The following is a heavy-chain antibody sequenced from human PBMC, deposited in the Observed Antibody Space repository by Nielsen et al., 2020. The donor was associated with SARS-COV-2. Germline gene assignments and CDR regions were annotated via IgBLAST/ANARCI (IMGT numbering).Heavy chain of an antibody. CDR1: GYTFSNYY. V-gene: IGHV1-46*01. CDR3: ARSEIPDFFQH. J-gene: IGHJ1*01. Sequence: ASVKVSCKTSGYTFSNYYVHWVRQAPGQGLEWVGIINPIGDSTSYAQKFQGRVTMTRDMSTSTVYMELTRLRYKDTAVYYCARSEIPDFFQHWGQGTLVTVSS. CDR2: INPIGDST.